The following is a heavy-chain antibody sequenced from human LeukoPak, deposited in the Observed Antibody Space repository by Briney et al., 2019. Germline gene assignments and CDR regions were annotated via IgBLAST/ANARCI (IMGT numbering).Heavy chain of an antibody. CDR3: ARARGDGYQWYFDL. Sequence: GGSLRLSCAASGFTFSSYWMNWVRQAPGKGLEWVANIKQDGSEKNYVDFVKGRFTISRENAKNSLDLQMNSLRAEDTAMYYCARARGDGYQWYFDLWGRGPLVTVS. D-gene: IGHD5-24*01. V-gene: IGHV3-7*01. CDR1: GFTFSSYW. J-gene: IGHJ2*01. CDR2: IKQDGSEK.